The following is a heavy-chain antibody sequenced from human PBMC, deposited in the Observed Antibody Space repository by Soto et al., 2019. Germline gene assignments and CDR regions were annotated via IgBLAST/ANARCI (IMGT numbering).Heavy chain of an antibody. CDR1: GFTFSSYA. D-gene: IGHD6-13*01. Sequence: HPGGSLRLSCAASGFTFSSYAMHWVRQAPGKGLEWVAVISYDGSNKYYADSVKGRFTISRDNSKNTLYLQMNSLRAEDTAVYYCARTYSSSWYYYYYGMDVWGQGTTVTVSS. V-gene: IGHV3-30-3*01. J-gene: IGHJ6*02. CDR3: ARTYSSSWYYYYYGMDV. CDR2: ISYDGSNK.